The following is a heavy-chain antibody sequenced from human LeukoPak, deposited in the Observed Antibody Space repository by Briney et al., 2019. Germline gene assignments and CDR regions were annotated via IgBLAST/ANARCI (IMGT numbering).Heavy chain of an antibody. Sequence: SETLSLTCTVSGGSISSYCWSWIGQPPGKGLEWIGYIYYSGSTNYNPSLKSRVTISVDTSKNQFSLKLRSVTAADTAVYYCARVTGYMIEDYFDYWGQGTLVTVSS. CDR3: ARVTGYMIEDYFDY. V-gene: IGHV4-59*01. D-gene: IGHD3-22*01. CDR1: GGSISSYC. CDR2: IYYSGST. J-gene: IGHJ4*02.